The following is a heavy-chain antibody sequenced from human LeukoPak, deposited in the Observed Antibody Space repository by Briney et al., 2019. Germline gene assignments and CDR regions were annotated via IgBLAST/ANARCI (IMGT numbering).Heavy chain of an antibody. J-gene: IGHJ3*02. D-gene: IGHD3-3*01. CDR2: IYHSGST. CDR1: GYSISSGYY. Sequence: SETLSLTCAVSGYSISSGYYWGWIRRPPGKGLKWIGSIYHSGSTYYNPSLKSRVTISVDTSKNQFSLKLSSVTAADTAVYYCAVLFTIFGVVSSDAFDIWGQGTMVTVSS. V-gene: IGHV4-38-2*01. CDR3: AVLFTIFGVVSSDAFDI.